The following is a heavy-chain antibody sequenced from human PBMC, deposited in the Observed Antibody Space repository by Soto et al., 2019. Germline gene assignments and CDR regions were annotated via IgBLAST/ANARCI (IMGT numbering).Heavy chain of an antibody. CDR3: ARDQREHSYGYNRVVYYFGD. Sequence: GASVKVSCKASGGTFSSYAISWVRQAPGQGLEWMGGIIPIFGTANYAQKFQGRVTITADESTSTAYMELSSLRSEDTAVYYCARDQREHSYGYNRVVYYFGDWGQGTLVTVSS. CDR2: IIPIFGTA. CDR1: GGTFSSYA. J-gene: IGHJ4*02. D-gene: IGHD5-18*01. V-gene: IGHV1-69*13.